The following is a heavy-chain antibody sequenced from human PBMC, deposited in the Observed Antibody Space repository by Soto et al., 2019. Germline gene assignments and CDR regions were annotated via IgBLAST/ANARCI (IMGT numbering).Heavy chain of an antibody. D-gene: IGHD1-1*01. Sequence: GGSLRLSCAASGFTFSSYWMHWVRQAPGKGLVWVSRINSDGSSTSYADSVKGRFTISRDNAKNSVDLQMNSLRAEDTAVYYCARDSAGTTQSVRFDPWGQGTLVTVSS. V-gene: IGHV3-74*01. CDR2: INSDGSST. J-gene: IGHJ5*02. CDR1: GFTFSSYW. CDR3: ARDSAGTTQSVRFDP.